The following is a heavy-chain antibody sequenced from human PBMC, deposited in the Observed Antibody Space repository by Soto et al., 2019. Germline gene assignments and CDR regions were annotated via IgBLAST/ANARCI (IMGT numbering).Heavy chain of an antibody. CDR1: GDSVSSNSAA. V-gene: IGHV6-1*01. CDR3: ARDRSHMDV. J-gene: IGHJ6*02. Sequence: SETLSLNCAISGDSVSSNSAAWNWIRQSPSRGLEWLGMTYYRSKLYNDYAVSVKSGITINPDTSKNQFSLQLNSVTPEDTPAYYCARDRSHMDVLGQETTVTVSS. CDR2: TYYRSKLYN.